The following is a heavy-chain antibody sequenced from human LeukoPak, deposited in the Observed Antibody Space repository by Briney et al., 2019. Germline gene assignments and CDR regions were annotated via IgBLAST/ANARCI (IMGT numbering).Heavy chain of an antibody. J-gene: IGHJ4*02. V-gene: IGHV4-59*01. CDR2: IYHTGST. Sequence: SETLSITCTVSGSSISSYYWSWIRQPPGKGQEWIANIYHTGSTNYNPSLSSRVTISIDTAKNQFSLKLTSVTAADTAVYYCARRGRNSSGWQDYLWGQGTLVTVSS. D-gene: IGHD6-25*01. CDR1: GSSISSYY. CDR3: ARRGRNSSGWQDYL.